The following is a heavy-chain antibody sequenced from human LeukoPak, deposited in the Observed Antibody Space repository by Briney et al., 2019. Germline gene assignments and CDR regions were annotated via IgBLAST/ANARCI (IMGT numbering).Heavy chain of an antibody. J-gene: IGHJ5*02. CDR3: AREAWDYDILTGYQYSNWFDP. CDR1: GDSVSSNSAA. CDR2: TYCRSKWYN. D-gene: IGHD3-9*01. V-gene: IGHV6-1*01. Sequence: SQTLSLTCAISGDSVSSNSAAWNWIRQSPSRGLEWLGRTYCRSKWYNDYAVSVKSRITINPDTSKNQFSLQLNSVTPEDTAVYYCAREAWDYDILTGYQYSNWFDPWGQGTLVTVSS.